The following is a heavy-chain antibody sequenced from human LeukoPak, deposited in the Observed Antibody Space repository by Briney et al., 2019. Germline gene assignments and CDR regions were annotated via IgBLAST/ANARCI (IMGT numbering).Heavy chain of an antibody. V-gene: IGHV1-2*02. D-gene: IGHD2-21*02. CDR3: ARPTYCGSNCYFNFDY. CDR2: IKPDSGVT. J-gene: IGHJ4*02. Sequence: ASVKVSCKTSGYTFATYFMHWVRQAPGQGLEWMGYIKPDSGVTNYAQKFRGRVTMTWDTSISTAYIELSGLTSDDTAIYYCARPTYCGSNCYFNFDYWGQGTLVTVSS. CDR1: GYTFATYF.